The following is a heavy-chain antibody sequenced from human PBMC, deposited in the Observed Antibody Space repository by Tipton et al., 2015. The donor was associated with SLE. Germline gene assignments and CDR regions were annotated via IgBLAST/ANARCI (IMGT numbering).Heavy chain of an antibody. J-gene: IGHJ4*02. Sequence: KPSETLSLTCAVYGGSFSGYYWSWIRQPPGKGLEWIGEINHSGSTNYNPSLKSRVTISVDTSKNQFSLKLSSVTAADTAVYYCARGDGITMVQGQDYFDYWGQGTLVTVSS. CDR3: ARGDGITMVQGQDYFDY. V-gene: IGHV4-34*01. D-gene: IGHD3-10*01. CDR1: GGSFSGYY. CDR2: INHSGST.